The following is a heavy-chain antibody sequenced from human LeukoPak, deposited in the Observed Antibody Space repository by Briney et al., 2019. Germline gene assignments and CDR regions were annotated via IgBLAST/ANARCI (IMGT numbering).Heavy chain of an antibody. V-gene: IGHV4-31*03. D-gene: IGHD3-3*01. CDR2: IYYSGST. Sequence: SQTLSLTCTVSGGSISSGGYYWSWIRQRPGKGLEWIGYIYYSGSTYYNPSLKSRVTISVDTSKNQFSLKLSSVTAADTAVYYCARTFATIFGVVQYYFDYWGQGTLVTVSS. J-gene: IGHJ4*02. CDR1: GGSISSGGYY. CDR3: ARTFATIFGVVQYYFDY.